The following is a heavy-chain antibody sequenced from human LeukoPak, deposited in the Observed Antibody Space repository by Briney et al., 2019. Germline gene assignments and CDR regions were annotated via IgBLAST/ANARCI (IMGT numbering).Heavy chain of an antibody. V-gene: IGHV4-59*01. J-gene: IGHJ5*02. CDR3: ARGRQRGNTYNWFDP. Sequence: PSETLSLTCTVSGGSISSYYWSWIRQPPGKGLEWIGYIYYSGSTNYNPSLKSRVTISVDTSKNQFSLKLSSVTAADTAVYYCARGRQRGNTYNWFDPWGQGTLVTVSS. D-gene: IGHD6-25*01. CDR2: IYYSGST. CDR1: GGSISSYY.